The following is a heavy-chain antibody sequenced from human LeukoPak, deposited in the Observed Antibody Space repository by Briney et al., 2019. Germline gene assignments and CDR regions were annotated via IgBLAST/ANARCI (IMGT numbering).Heavy chain of an antibody. J-gene: IGHJ5*02. Sequence: ASVKVSCKASGDTLTVHYIHWVRQGPGQGLEWLGWITLHSGDTHYAQKFQGRVTMTTDTSTSTASMELRSLRSDDTAVYYCARDHAAGWELPLNWFDPWGQGTLVTVSS. CDR2: ITLHSGDT. CDR1: GDTLTVHY. D-gene: IGHD1-26*01. CDR3: ARDHAAGWELPLNWFDP. V-gene: IGHV1-18*04.